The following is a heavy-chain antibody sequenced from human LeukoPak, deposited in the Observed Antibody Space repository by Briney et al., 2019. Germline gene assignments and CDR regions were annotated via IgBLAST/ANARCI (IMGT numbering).Heavy chain of an antibody. CDR3: ARGGGGQFFDS. J-gene: IGHJ4*02. CDR2: ISVSAPST. D-gene: IGHD3-16*01. Sequence: GSLRLSCTASGFTFSNYAMSWVRQAPGKGLEWVSAISVSAPSTYYADSVKGRFTISRDNSKNTLYVLMNSLRAEDTAVYYCARGGGGQFFDSWGQGTLVTVTS. V-gene: IGHV3-23*01. CDR1: GFTFSNYA.